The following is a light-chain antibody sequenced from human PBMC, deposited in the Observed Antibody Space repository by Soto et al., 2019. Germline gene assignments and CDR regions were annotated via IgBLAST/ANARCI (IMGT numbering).Light chain of an antibody. CDR3: QSYDISLTVYVV. J-gene: IGLJ2*01. V-gene: IGLV1-40*01. Sequence: QSVLTQPPSVSGAPGQTVTISCTGSSSNIGAGYDVQWYQQLPGAAPQLVIFGNTNRPSGVPDRFSGSRSGTSASLDIIGLQAEDEGDYYCQSYDISLTVYVVFGGGTKLTVL. CDR1: SSNIGAGYD. CDR2: GNT.